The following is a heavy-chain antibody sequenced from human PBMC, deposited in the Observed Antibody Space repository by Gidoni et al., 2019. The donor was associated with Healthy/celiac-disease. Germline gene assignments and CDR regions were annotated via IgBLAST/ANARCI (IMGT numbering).Heavy chain of an antibody. Sequence: QVQLVESGGGVVQPGRSLRPSCAASGFTFISYGMHWVRQAPGKGLEWVAVIWYDGSNKYYADSVKGRFTISRDNPKNTLYLQMNSLRAEDTAVYYCAREYYDFWSGYFDYWGQGTLVTVSS. J-gene: IGHJ4*02. CDR3: AREYYDFWSGYFDY. V-gene: IGHV3-33*01. D-gene: IGHD3-3*01. CDR1: GFTFISYG. CDR2: IWYDGSNK.